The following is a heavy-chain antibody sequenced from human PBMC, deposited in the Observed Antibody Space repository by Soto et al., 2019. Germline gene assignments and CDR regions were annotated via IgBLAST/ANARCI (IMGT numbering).Heavy chain of an antibody. J-gene: IGHJ6*02. D-gene: IGHD2-8*01. CDR1: GYDFTNFA. CDR2: INIANGYT. Sequence: QVQLVQSGAEVKKPGASMRVSCKASGYDFTNFAIHWVRQAPGQSLEWMGWINIANGYTRYSQNFQGRVTITRDTSASTAYMELSSLRSEDTAIFYCARRLDNGLDVWGQGTTVTVSS. V-gene: IGHV1-3*04. CDR3: ARRLDNGLDV.